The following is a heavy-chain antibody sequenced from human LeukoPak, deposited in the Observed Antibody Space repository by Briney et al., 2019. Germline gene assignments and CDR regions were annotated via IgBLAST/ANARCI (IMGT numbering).Heavy chain of an antibody. Sequence: GGSLRLSCEASGFSFSHYAMSWVRQAPGKGLEWLSSIDYSTNSAYYADSVKGRFTISRDNSMKTVFLQMNSLGAEDTAVYYCASAVGYYDILTTLDYWGQGTLVTVSS. CDR2: IDYSTNSA. J-gene: IGHJ4*02. D-gene: IGHD3-9*01. CDR3: ASAVGYYDILTTLDY. CDR1: GFSFSHYA. V-gene: IGHV3-23*01.